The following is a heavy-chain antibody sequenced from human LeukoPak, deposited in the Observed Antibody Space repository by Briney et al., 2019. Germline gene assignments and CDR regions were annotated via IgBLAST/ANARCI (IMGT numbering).Heavy chain of an antibody. J-gene: IGHJ4*02. CDR2: ISGSGGST. CDR1: GFTFSSYA. V-gene: IGHV3-23*01. D-gene: IGHD3-3*01. Sequence: PGGSLRLSCAASGFTFSSYAMSWVRQAPGKGLEWVSAISGSGGSTYYADSVKGRFTISRDNSKNTLYLQMNSLRAEDTAVYYCAKVWYYDFWSGYPFDYWGQGTLVTVSS. CDR3: AKVWYYDFWSGYPFDY.